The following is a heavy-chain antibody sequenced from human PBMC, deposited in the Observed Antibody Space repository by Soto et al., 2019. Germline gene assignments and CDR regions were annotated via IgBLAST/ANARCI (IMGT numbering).Heavy chain of an antibody. CDR3: AKDSITIFAVAHPHSFDI. J-gene: IGHJ3*02. Sequence: EIHLVESGGGLVKPGGSLRLSCSASGFTFNTYSMTWVRQAPGKGLQWVSSISRSHTYIDYADSVRGRCTISRDNAHNALYLQMDSLRAEHTAVYYWAKDSITIFAVAHPHSFDIWGQGTPVTVSS. V-gene: IGHV3-21*01. CDR1: GFTFNTYS. CDR2: ISRSHTYI. D-gene: IGHD3-10*01.